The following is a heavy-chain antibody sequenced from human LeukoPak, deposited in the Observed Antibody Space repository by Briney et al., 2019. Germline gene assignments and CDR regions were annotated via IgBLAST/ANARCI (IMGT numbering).Heavy chain of an antibody. D-gene: IGHD4-17*01. Sequence: PSATLSLTCAVYGGSFSGYYWSWIRQPPGKGLEWIGEINHSGSTNYNPSLKSRVTISVDTSKNQFSLKLSSVTAADTAVYYCARGQTTVTYPFDYWGQGTLVTV. CDR2: INHSGST. CDR3: ARGQTTVTYPFDY. CDR1: GGSFSGYY. V-gene: IGHV4-34*01. J-gene: IGHJ4*02.